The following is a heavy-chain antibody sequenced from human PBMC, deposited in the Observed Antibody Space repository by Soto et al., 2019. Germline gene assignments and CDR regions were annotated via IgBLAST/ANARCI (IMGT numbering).Heavy chain of an antibody. D-gene: IGHD2-2*01. CDR3: ARDPQTSSRPKGWFDP. CDR2: IWYDGSNK. Sequence: GGSLRLSCAASGFTFSSYGMHWVRQAPGKGLEWVAVIWYDGSNKYYADSVKGRFTISRDNSKNTLYLQMNSLRAEDTAVYYCARDPQTSSRPKGWFDPWGQGTLVTVSS. J-gene: IGHJ5*02. V-gene: IGHV3-33*01. CDR1: GFTFSSYG.